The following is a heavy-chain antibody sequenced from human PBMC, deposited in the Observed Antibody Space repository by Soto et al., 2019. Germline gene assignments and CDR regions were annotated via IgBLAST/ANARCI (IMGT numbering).Heavy chain of an antibody. D-gene: IGHD1-26*01. CDR1: GFTFSSYW. Sequence: EVQLVESGGGLVQPGGSLRLSCAASGFTFSSYWMSWVRQAPGMGLEWLAIIKKDGSETHYVDAVKGRFTISRDNAKNSLFLKMNSLRTDDRAVYCVRGGGWESDYWGQGTLVTVSS. V-gene: IGHV3-7*03. CDR2: IKKDGSET. J-gene: IGHJ4*02. CDR3: RGGGWESDY.